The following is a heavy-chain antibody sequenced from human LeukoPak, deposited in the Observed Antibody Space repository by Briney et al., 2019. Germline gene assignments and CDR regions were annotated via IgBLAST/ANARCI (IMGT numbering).Heavy chain of an antibody. V-gene: IGHV1-69*04. CDR2: IIPILGIA. CDR3: ARVSHGIVGVTPVFDI. CDR1: GGTFSSYA. D-gene: IGHD1-26*01. J-gene: IGHJ3*02. Sequence: ASVKVSCKASGGTFSSYAISWVRQAPGQGLEWMGRIIPILGIANYAQKFQGRVTITADKSTSTAYMELSSLRSEDTAVYYCARVSHGIVGVTPVFDIWGQGTMVTVSS.